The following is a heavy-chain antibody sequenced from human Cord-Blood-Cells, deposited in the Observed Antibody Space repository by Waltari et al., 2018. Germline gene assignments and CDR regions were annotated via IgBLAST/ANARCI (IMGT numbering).Heavy chain of an antibody. CDR2: NIPNLGIA. V-gene: IGHV1-69*09. J-gene: IGHJ5*02. CDR3: AREPTEINWNYWFDP. Sequence: QVQLVQSGAEVKKPGSLVKVSCKASGGTFSSYSISCVRQAPGQGLEWMGRNIPNLGIANYAQKCPGRVPITADKSTSTAYMELSSLRAEDTAVYYCAREPTEINWNYWFDPWGQGTLVTVSS. CDR1: GGTFSSYS. D-gene: IGHD1-7*01.